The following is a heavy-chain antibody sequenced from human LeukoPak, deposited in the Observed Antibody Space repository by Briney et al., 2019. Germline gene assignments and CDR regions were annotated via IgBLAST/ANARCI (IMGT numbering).Heavy chain of an antibody. CDR2: IIPIFATI. Sequence: RASVKVSCKASGGTLRNYGISWVRQAPGQGLEWMGGIIPIFATINHAQRFQGRVTLTADEFTNTVYLELSSLRSEDTAVYYCARDLAGYFDYWGQGTLVTVSS. CDR3: ARDLAGYFDY. V-gene: IGHV1-69*13. CDR1: GGTLRNYG. D-gene: IGHD3-10*01. J-gene: IGHJ4*02.